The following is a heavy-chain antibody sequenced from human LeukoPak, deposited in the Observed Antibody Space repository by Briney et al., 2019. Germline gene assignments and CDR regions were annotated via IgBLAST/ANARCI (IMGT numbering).Heavy chain of an antibody. J-gene: IGHJ4*02. CDR2: ISYDGSNK. Sequence: GGSLRLSCAASGFTFSSYAMHWVRQAPGKGLEWVAVISYDGSNKYYADSVKGRFTISRDNSKNTLYLQMNSLRAEDTAVYYCARATKGWELHYWGQGTLVTVPS. D-gene: IGHD1-26*01. V-gene: IGHV3-30-3*01. CDR1: GFTFSSYA. CDR3: ARATKGWELHY.